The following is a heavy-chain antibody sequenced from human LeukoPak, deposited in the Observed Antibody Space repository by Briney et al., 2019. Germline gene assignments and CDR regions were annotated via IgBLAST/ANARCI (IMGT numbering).Heavy chain of an antibody. CDR2: ISSSSSHI. J-gene: IGHJ5*02. Sequence: GGSLRLSCAASGFTFSSYSMNWVRQAPGKGLEWVSSISSSSSHIYYADSVKGRFTISRDNAKNSLYLQMNSLRAEDTAVYYCARGTGQLLSWFDPWGQGTLVTVSS. CDR3: ARGTGQLLSWFDP. CDR1: GFTFSSYS. D-gene: IGHD2-2*01. V-gene: IGHV3-21*01.